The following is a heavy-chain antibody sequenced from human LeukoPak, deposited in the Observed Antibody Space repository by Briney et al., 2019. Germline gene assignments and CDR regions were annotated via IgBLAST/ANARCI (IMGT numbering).Heavy chain of an antibody. Sequence: PGGSLRLSCAASGFTFSSYAMSWVRQAPGKGLEWVSAISGSGGSTYYADSVKGRFTISRDNSKNTLYLQMNSLRAEDTAIYYCAKEQEWELLTSWFDPWGQGTLVTVSS. J-gene: IGHJ5*02. CDR3: AKEQEWELLTSWFDP. V-gene: IGHV3-23*01. CDR2: ISGSGGST. D-gene: IGHD1-26*01. CDR1: GFTFSSYA.